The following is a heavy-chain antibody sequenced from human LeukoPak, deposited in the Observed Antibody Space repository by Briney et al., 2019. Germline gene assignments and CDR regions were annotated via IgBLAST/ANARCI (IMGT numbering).Heavy chain of an antibody. CDR1: GFTFSSYG. V-gene: IGHV3-23*01. CDR2: ISGSGGST. Sequence: GGSLRLSCAASGFTFSSYGMSWVRQAPGKGLEWVSAISGSGGSTYYVDSVKGRFTISRDNSKNTLYLQMNSLRAEDTAVYYCANEIYFDTTGPHYWGQGTLVTVSS. CDR3: ANEIYFDTTGPHY. J-gene: IGHJ4*02. D-gene: IGHD3-22*01.